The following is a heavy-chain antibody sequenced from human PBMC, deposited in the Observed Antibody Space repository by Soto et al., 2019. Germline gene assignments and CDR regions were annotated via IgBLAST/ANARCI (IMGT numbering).Heavy chain of an antibody. V-gene: IGHV2-5*01. CDR1: GFSLSTSGVA. CDR2: IYWNDHK. Sequence: SGPTLVNPTQTLTLTCSFSGFSLSTSGVAVGWIRQPPGKALEWLALIYWNDHKQYSPSLRSRLTITKDTSKNQVVLTMADMDPVDTATYYCAHTNNFYYYYTMDVWGQGTTV. J-gene: IGHJ6*02. D-gene: IGHD1-1*01. CDR3: AHTNNFYYYYTMDV.